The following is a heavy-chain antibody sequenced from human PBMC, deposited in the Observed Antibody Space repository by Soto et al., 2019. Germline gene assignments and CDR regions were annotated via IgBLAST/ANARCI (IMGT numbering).Heavy chain of an antibody. V-gene: IGHV1-2*02. D-gene: IGHD4-17*01. CDR1: GYTFTAYY. Sequence: ASVKVSCKASGYTFTAYYIHWVRQAPGQGLEWMGWISPNSGVANYAQKFQGRVTMTRDTSITTAHMELSGLKSDDSAIYYCARDGQYGDYGYYFDFWGPGTLVTVSS. CDR2: ISPNSGVA. J-gene: IGHJ4*02. CDR3: ARDGQYGDYGYYFDF.